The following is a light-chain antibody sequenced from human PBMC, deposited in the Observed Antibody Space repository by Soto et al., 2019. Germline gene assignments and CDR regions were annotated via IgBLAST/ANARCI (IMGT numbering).Light chain of an antibody. CDR3: QQYGSSGT. CDR1: QSVSSTY. CDR2: GAS. J-gene: IGKJ1*01. V-gene: IGKV3-20*01. Sequence: IVMAHSPATLSVSPGEIAALSCRASQSVSSTYLAWYQQKPGQAPRLLIYGASNRATGIPDRFSGSGSGTDFTLTISRLEPEDFAVYYCQQYGSSGTFGQGTKVDIK.